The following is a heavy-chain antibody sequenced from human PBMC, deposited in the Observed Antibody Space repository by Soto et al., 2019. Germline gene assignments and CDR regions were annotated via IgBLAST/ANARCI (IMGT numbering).Heavy chain of an antibody. CDR1: GFPFSPYS. J-gene: IGHJ4*02. CDR2: ISGTSRTI. V-gene: IGHV3-48*01. CDR3: ARDVTYSFDY. D-gene: IGHD2-21*02. Sequence: PGGSLRLSCAVSGFPFSPYSMNWVRQAPGKGLEWVSYISGTSRTIRYADSVRGRFTISRDNAQNSLYLQIDSLRADDTAVYYCARDVTYSFDYWGQGRLVTVSS.